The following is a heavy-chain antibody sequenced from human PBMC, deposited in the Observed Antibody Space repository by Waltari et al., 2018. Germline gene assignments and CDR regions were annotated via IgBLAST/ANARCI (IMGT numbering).Heavy chain of an antibody. J-gene: IGHJ4*02. Sequence: QVQLQESGPGLVKPSETLSLTCTVSGGSMNTYYLTWIRQPPGKGLEYIGYIYDSGATNYNPSLKSRITISIDTSMNQFYLKVTSVTAADTAVYYCARGARAPSGYGTELDYWGQGTMVTVSS. CDR2: IYDSGAT. D-gene: IGHD5-12*01. CDR3: ARGARAPSGYGTELDY. CDR1: GGSMNTYY. V-gene: IGHV4-59*01.